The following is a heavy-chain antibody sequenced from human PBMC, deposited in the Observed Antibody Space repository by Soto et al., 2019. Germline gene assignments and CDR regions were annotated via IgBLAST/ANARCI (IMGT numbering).Heavy chain of an antibody. V-gene: IGHV4-59*01. Sequence: PSETLSLTCTVSGGSISSYYWSWIRQPPGKGLEWIGYIYYSGSTNYNPSLKSRVTISVDTSKNQFSLKLSSVTAADTAVYYCARAHYYGSAMDYWGQGTLVTVSS. J-gene: IGHJ4*02. CDR3: ARAHYYGSAMDY. CDR1: GGSISSYY. CDR2: IYYSGST. D-gene: IGHD3-10*01.